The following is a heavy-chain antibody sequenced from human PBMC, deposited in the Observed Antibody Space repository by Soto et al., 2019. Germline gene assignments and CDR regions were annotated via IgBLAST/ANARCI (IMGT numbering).Heavy chain of an antibody. CDR1: GFTFSSYA. V-gene: IGHV3-64*01. CDR3: ARETEGFDP. CDR2: ISSNGGST. J-gene: IGHJ5*02. Sequence: GGSLRLSCAASGFTFSSYAMHWVRQAPGKGLEYVSAISSNGGSTYYANSVKGRFTISRDNSKNTLYLQMGSLRAEDMAVYYCARETEGFDPWGQGTLVTVSS.